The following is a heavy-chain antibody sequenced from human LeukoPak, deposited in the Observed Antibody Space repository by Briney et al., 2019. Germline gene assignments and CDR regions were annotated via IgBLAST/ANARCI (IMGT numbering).Heavy chain of an antibody. Sequence: GGSLRLSCVVSGFTFSDYSMNWVRQAPGKGLEWVANIKQDGSENYYVDSVKGRFTISRDNAKNSLYLQMNSLRAEDTAVYYCARGLGYCSGGSCPNDYWGQGTLVTVSS. CDR3: ARGLGYCSGGSCPNDY. J-gene: IGHJ4*02. CDR2: IKQDGSEN. D-gene: IGHD2-15*01. CDR1: GFTFSDYS. V-gene: IGHV3-7*03.